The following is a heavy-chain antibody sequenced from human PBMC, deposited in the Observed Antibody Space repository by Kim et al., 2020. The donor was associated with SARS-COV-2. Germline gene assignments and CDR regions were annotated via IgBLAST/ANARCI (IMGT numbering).Heavy chain of an antibody. CDR3: ARKDSKWKHDYFEF. J-gene: IGHJ4*02. V-gene: IGHV3-23*01. Sequence: GGSLRLSCAASGFSFSTYAMTWVRQVPGKGLEWVSTINSDGHRTYYADSVKGRFTISRDNSKDTLFLQMNRLRADDTAVYSCARKDSKWKHDYFEFWGKGALVTVSA. CDR2: INSDGHRT. D-gene: IGHD1-26*01. CDR1: GFSFSTYA.